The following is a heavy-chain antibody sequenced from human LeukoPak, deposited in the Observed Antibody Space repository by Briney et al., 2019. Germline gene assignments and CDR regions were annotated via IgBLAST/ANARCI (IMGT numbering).Heavy chain of an antibody. V-gene: IGHV3-9*01. Sequence: GGPLRLSCAASGFAFDDYAMHWVRQAPGKGLEWVSGISWNSGSIGYADSVKGRFTISRDNAKNSLYLQMNSLRAEDTALYYCAKAVAGALGYYFDYWGQGALVTVSS. D-gene: IGHD6-19*01. CDR3: AKAVAGALGYYFDY. CDR1: GFAFDDYA. J-gene: IGHJ4*02. CDR2: ISWNSGSI.